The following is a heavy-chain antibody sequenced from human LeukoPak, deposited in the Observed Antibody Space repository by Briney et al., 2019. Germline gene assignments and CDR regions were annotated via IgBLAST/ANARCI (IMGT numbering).Heavy chain of an antibody. D-gene: IGHD3-16*01. Sequence: QSGGPLRLSCAASGFPFSNYWMHWVRPARGKGLVWVSRIKSDGTMTNYADSVKGRFTISRDNAQNTLYLQMNSLRAEDTAVYYCVRKNRVWEDHPGDYLDYWGQGTLVTVSS. J-gene: IGHJ4*02. CDR3: VRKNRVWEDHPGDYLDY. CDR1: GFPFSNYW. CDR2: IKSDGTMT. V-gene: IGHV3-74*01.